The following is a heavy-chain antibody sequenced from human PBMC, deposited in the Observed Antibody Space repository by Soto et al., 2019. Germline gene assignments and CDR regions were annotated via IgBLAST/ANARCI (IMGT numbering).Heavy chain of an antibody. CDR2: IYYSGST. J-gene: IGHJ6*02. CDR3: ASDEMGMDV. V-gene: IGHV4-39*01. Sequence: SETLSLTCTVSGGSISSSSYYWGWIRQPPGKGLEWIGSIYYSGSTYYNPSLKSRVTISVDTSKNQFPLKLSSVTAADTAVYYCASDEMGMDVWGQGTTVTVSS. D-gene: IGHD1-26*01. CDR1: GGSISSSSYY.